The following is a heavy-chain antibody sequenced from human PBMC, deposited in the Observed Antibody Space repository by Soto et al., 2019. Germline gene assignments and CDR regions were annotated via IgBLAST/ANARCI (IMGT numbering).Heavy chain of an antibody. J-gene: IGHJ4*02. Sequence: QVQLRESGPGLVKPSQTLSLTCTVSGGSISSGGYYWSWIRQHPGKGLEWIGYIYYSGTTHYNPSLKSRVTLSVDTSKNQFSLKLNSVTAADTAVYYCARGGYYLIDYWGQGTVVTASS. CDR3: ARGGYYLIDY. D-gene: IGHD3-22*01. CDR2: IYYSGTT. CDR1: GGSISSGGYY. V-gene: IGHV4-31*03.